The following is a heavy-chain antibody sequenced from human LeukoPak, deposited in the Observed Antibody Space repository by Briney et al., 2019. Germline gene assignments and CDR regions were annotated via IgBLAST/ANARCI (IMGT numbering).Heavy chain of an antibody. CDR2: LYTTTT. D-gene: IGHD6-19*01. V-gene: IGHV4-4*08. CDR3: ARGLSGWYGKYFQH. Sequence: SETLSLTCTVSGGSISTYYWSWIRQAPGAGLQWLGYLYTTTTSYNPSLKRRITISADTSKNQFSLRLNSVTAAHTAVFYCARGLSGWYGKYFQHWGQGTLVTVSS. J-gene: IGHJ1*01. CDR1: GGSISTYY.